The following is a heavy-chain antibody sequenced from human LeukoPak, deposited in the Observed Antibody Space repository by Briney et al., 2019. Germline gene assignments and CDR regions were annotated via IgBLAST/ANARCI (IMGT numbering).Heavy chain of an antibody. D-gene: IGHD2-2*01. CDR1: GYTFTSYG. Sequence: ASVKVSCKASGYTFTSYGISWVRQAPGQGLEWMGWISAYNGNTNYAQKLQGRVTMTTDTSTSTAYMELRSLRSDDTAVYYCARAELGYCSSTSCYASNWFDPWGQGTLVTVSS. CDR3: ARAELGYCSSTSCYASNWFDP. V-gene: IGHV1-18*01. J-gene: IGHJ5*02. CDR2: ISAYNGNT.